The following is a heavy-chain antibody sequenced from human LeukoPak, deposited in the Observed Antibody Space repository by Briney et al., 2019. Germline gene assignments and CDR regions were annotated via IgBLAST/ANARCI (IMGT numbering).Heavy chain of an antibody. D-gene: IGHD2-15*01. J-gene: IGHJ4*02. CDR3: ARDCSGGSCYWNYFFDY. V-gene: IGHV3-21*01. CDR2: ISSSSSYI. Sequence: AGGSLRLSCAASGFTFGSYSMNWVRQAPGKGLEWVSSISSSSSYIYYADSVKGRFTISRDNAKKSLYLQVNSLRAEDTAVYYCARDCSGGSCYWNYFFDYWGQGTLVTVSS. CDR1: GFTFGSYS.